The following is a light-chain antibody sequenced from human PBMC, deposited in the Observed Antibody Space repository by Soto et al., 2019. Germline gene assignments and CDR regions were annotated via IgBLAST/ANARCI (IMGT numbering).Light chain of an antibody. CDR2: GNI. CDR1: SSNIGAGFD. Sequence: QSVLTQPPSVSGAPGQRVTISCTGSSSNIGAGFDVHWYQHLPGTAPKLLIYGNINRPSGVPDRFSGSKSGTSASLAITGLQAKDEADYYCQSYDSSLSGLLFGGGTKLTVL. J-gene: IGLJ2*01. V-gene: IGLV1-40*01. CDR3: QSYDSSLSGLL.